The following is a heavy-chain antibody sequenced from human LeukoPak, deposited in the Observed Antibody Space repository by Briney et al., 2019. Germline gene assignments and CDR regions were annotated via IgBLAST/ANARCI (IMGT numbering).Heavy chain of an antibody. J-gene: IGHJ5*02. Sequence: SETLSLTCTVSGGSISSYYWSWIRQPPGKGLEWIGYIYYSGSTNYNPSLKSRVTISVDTSKNQFSLKLSSVTAADTAVYYCAGMYGSGSYLYWFDPWGQGTLGTVSS. D-gene: IGHD3-10*01. CDR1: GGSISSYY. V-gene: IGHV4-59*01. CDR3: AGMYGSGSYLYWFDP. CDR2: IYYSGST.